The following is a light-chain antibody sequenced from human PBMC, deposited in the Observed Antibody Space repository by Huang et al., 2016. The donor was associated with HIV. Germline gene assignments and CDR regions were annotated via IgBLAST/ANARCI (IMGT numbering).Light chain of an antibody. V-gene: IGKV3-11*01. CDR2: DVS. Sequence: DIVLTQSPVTLSLSPGETTTLSCRASQSVSTYLAWFQQKRGQPPRLLMYDVSNRATGIPARFRGSGSGTDFTLTISRLAPEDFAVYYCQQRGNWPFTFGQGTRLEI. J-gene: IGKJ5*01. CDR3: QQRGNWPFT. CDR1: QSVSTY.